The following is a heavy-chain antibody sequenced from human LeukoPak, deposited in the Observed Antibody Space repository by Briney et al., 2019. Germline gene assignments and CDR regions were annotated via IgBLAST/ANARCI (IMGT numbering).Heavy chain of an antibody. CDR1: GGSISSYY. V-gene: IGHV4-59*01. D-gene: IGHD6-13*01. CDR2: IYYGGST. Sequence: SETLSLTCTVSGGSISSYYWSWIRQPPGKGLEWIGYIYYGGSTNYNPSLKSRVTISVDTSKNQFSLQLTSVTAADTAVYYCARLLGSSSWYEYWGQGTLVTVSS. J-gene: IGHJ4*02. CDR3: ARLLGSSSWYEY.